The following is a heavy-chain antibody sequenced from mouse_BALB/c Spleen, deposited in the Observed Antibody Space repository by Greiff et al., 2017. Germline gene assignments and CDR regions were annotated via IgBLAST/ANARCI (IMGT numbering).Heavy chain of an antibody. Sequence: VQLQQSGAELARPGASVKLSCKASGYTFTSYWMQWVKQRPGQGLEWIGAIYPGDGDTRYTQKFKGKATLTADKSSSTAYMQLSSLASEDSAVYYCARGGGYGYAMDYWGQGTSVTVSS. CDR3: ARGGGYGYAMDY. D-gene: IGHD3-1*01. CDR2: IYPGDGDT. V-gene: IGHV1-87*01. J-gene: IGHJ4*01. CDR1: GYTFTSYW.